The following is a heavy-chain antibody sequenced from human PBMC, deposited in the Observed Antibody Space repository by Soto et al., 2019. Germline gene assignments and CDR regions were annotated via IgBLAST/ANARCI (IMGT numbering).Heavy chain of an antibody. Sequence: SETLSLTCAVSCGSISSSNWWSWVRQPPGKGLEWIGEIYHSGSTNYNPSLKSRVTISVDKSKNQFSLKLSSVTAADTAVYYCARDTSSSVAFDYWGQGTLVTVSS. J-gene: IGHJ4*02. D-gene: IGHD6-6*01. V-gene: IGHV4-4*02. CDR1: CGSISSSNW. CDR2: IYHSGST. CDR3: ARDTSSSVAFDY.